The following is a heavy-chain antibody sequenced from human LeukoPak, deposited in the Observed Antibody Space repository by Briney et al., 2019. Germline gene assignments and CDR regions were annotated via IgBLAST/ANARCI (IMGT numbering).Heavy chain of an antibody. CDR1: GGSFSDYY. V-gene: IGHV4-30-4*01. D-gene: IGHD5-18*01. CDR3: ARVDTPMVYYDY. J-gene: IGHJ4*02. CDR2: IYYSGIT. Sequence: SETLSLTCAVYGGSFSDYYWSWIRQPPGKGLEWIGYIYYSGITYYNPSLKSRVTISVDTSKNQFSLKLSSVTAADTAVYYCARVDTPMVYYDYWGQGTLVTVSS.